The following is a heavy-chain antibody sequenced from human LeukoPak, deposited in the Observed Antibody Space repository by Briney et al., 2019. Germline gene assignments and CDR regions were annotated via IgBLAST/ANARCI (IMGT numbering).Heavy chain of an antibody. CDR1: GASISGYY. Sequence: SETLSLTCAVSGASISGYYWTWIRQPPGKGLEWIGYIYYSGSTNYNPSLKSRVTISVDTSKNQFSLKLSSVTAADTAVYYCVKSREYSSSFDYWGQGTLVTVSS. V-gene: IGHV4-59*01. D-gene: IGHD6-13*01. CDR2: IYYSGST. CDR3: VKSREYSSSFDY. J-gene: IGHJ4*02.